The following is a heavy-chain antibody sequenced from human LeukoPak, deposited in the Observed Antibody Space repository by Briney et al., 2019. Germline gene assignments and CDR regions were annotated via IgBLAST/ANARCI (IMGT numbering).Heavy chain of an antibody. CDR3: ARVGEDYYDSSGYLLDY. D-gene: IGHD3-22*01. J-gene: IGHJ4*02. CDR2: IYYSGST. CDR1: GGSVSSGGYY. V-gene: IGHV4-61*08. Sequence: PSETLSLTCTVSGGSVSSGGYYWSWIRQPPGKGLEWIGYIYYSGSTNYNPSLKSRVTISVDTSKNQFSLKLSSVTAADTAVYYCARVGEDYYDSSGYLLDYWGQGTLVTVSS.